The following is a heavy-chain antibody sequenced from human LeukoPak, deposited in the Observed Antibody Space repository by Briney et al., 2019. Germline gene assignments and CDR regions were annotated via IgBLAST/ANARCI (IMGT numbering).Heavy chain of an antibody. D-gene: IGHD1/OR15-1a*01. CDR3: ARDLGTLRTYWFDP. CDR2: IYSSGTT. CDR1: GGSISSYY. V-gene: IGHV4-4*07. J-gene: IGHJ5*02. Sequence: SETLSLTCTVSGGSISSYYWSWIRQPAGKGLEWIGRIYSSGTTKYNPSLKNRVTMSVDMSKNQFSLKVTSVTAADTAVYFCARDLGTLRTYWFDPWGQGTLVTVSS.